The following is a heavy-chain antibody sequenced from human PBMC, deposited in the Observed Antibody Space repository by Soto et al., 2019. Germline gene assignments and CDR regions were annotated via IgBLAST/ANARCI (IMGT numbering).Heavy chain of an antibody. V-gene: IGHV3-43*01. D-gene: IGHD6-6*01. J-gene: IGHJ4*02. Sequence: GGSLRLSCAASGFTFDDYTMHWVRQAPGKGLEWVSLISWDGGSTYYADSVKGRFTISRDNSKNSLYLQMNSLRTEDTALYYCAKDIGRAARLYYFDYWGQGTLVTVSS. CDR3: AKDIGRAARLYYFDY. CDR1: GFTFDDYT. CDR2: ISWDGGST.